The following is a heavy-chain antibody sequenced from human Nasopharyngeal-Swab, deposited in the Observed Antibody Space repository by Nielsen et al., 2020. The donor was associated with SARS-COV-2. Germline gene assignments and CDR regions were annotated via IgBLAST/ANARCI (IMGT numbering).Heavy chain of an antibody. CDR3: AGNMVRGVIFVRGSDP. V-gene: IGHV3-23*01. D-gene: IGHD3-10*01. CDR1: GFTFSSYA. Sequence: GGSLRLSCEASGFTFSSYALSWVRQAPGKGLEWASAISGSGGSTYYADSVKGRFTISRDNSKNTLYLQMNSLRAEDTAVYYCAGNMVRGVIFVRGSDPWGQGTLVTVSS. J-gene: IGHJ5*02. CDR2: ISGSGGST.